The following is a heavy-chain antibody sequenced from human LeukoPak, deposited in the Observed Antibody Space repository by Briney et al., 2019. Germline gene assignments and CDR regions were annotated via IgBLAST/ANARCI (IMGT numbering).Heavy chain of an antibody. CDR1: GFIVSSNY. D-gene: IGHD3-10*01. CDR3: AGRTLEESRGVI. J-gene: IGHJ4*02. CDR2: IYSGGST. Sequence: PGGSLRLSCAASGFIVSSNYMSWVRQAPGKGLEWVSVIYSGGSTYYADSVKGRFTISRDNSKNTLYLQMNSLRAEDTAVYYCAGRTLEESRGVIWGQGTLVTVSS. V-gene: IGHV3-53*01.